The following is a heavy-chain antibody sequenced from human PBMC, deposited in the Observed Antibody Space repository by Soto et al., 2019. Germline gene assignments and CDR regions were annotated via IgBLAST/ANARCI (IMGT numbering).Heavy chain of an antibody. CDR1: GDPITSYF. J-gene: IGHJ4*02. D-gene: IGHD3-10*01. V-gene: IGHV4-4*07. Sequence: QVQLQESGPGLVKPSETLSLICTVSGDPITSYFWTWLRQPAGKGLEWIGHVFPGGPTSHNSSLRSRVSMSIDTSTNQFSLTLTSVTAADSAVYYCARTLSGFTYGSRQFYFEYWVEGTLVTVSS. CDR3: ARTLSGFTYGSRQFYFEY. CDR2: VFPGGPT.